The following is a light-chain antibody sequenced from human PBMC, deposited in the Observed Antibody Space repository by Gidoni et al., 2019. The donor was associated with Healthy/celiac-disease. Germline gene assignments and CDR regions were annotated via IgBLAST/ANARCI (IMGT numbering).Light chain of an antibody. CDR2: AAS. V-gene: IGKV1-9*01. Sequence: DIQLTQSPSFLSASVGDRVTITCWASQGISSYLAWYQQKPGKAPKLLIYAASTLQSGVPSRFSGSGSGTEFTLTISSLQPEDFATYYCQQLTSYPLTFGGGTKVEI. CDR1: QGISSY. J-gene: IGKJ4*01. CDR3: QQLTSYPLT.